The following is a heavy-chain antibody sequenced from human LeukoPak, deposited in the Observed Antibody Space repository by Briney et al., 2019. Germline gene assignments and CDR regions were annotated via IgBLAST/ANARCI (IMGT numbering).Heavy chain of an antibody. Sequence: ASVKVSCKASDFSLTSYGMSWVRQAPGQGLEWMGWISAYNGSTKYAQKLQGRVTMTTDTSTSTAYMELRSLRSDDTAVYYCAVPDSSGYYYLGYWGQGTLVTVSS. CDR1: DFSLTSYG. V-gene: IGHV1-18*01. J-gene: IGHJ4*02. CDR2: ISAYNGST. CDR3: AVPDSSGYYYLGY. D-gene: IGHD3-22*01.